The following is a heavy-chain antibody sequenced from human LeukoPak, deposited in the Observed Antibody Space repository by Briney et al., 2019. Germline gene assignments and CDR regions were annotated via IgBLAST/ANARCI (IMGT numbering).Heavy chain of an antibody. Sequence: SETLSLTRTVSGGSISSGDYYWSWIRQPPGKGLEWIGYIYYSGSTYYNPSLKSRVTISVDTSKNQFSLKLSSVTAADTAVYYCARVLSTFSPLEPPNYWFDPWGQGTLVTVSS. CDR2: IYYSGST. V-gene: IGHV4-30-4*01. CDR3: ARVLSTFSPLEPPNYWFDP. CDR1: GGSISSGDYY. J-gene: IGHJ5*02. D-gene: IGHD3-16*01.